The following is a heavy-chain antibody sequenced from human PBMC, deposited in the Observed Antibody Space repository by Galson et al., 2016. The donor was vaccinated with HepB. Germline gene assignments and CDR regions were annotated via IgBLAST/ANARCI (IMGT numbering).Heavy chain of an antibody. Sequence: SLRLSCAASGFTFDDYAMQWVRQAPGKGLEWVSGINWNSGSIDYADSVKGRFTISRDNAKRSLYLQMNSLRAEDTALYYCAKANARYWPRTMGMDVWGQGTTVTVSS. CDR3: AKANARYWPRTMGMDV. CDR2: INWNSGSI. V-gene: IGHV3-9*01. CDR1: GFTFDDYA. J-gene: IGHJ6*02. D-gene: IGHD1-14*01.